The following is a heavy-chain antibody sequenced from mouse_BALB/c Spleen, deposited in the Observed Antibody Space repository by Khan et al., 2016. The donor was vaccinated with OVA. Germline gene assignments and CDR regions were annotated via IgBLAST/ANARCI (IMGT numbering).Heavy chain of an antibody. D-gene: IGHD2-4*01. J-gene: IGHJ3*01. Sequence: EVKLVESGGGLVQPGGSLKLSCATSGFTFSDYYMYWVRQTPEQRLEWVAYISNGGGSTYYPDTVKGRFTISRDNAKNTLYLQMSRLKSEDTAMYYCARQDYAWFAYWGQGTLVTVSA. CDR1: GFTFSDYY. V-gene: IGHV5-12*02. CDR3: ARQDYAWFAY. CDR2: ISNGGGST.